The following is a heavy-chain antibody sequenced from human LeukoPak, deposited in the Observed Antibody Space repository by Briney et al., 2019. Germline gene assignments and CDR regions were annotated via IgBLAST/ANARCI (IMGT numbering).Heavy chain of an antibody. J-gene: IGHJ6*03. CDR2: IYSGGST. Sequence: GGSLRLSCAASGFTVSSNYMSWVRQAPGKGLEWVSVIYSGGSTYYADSVKGRFTISRDNSKNTLYLQMNSLRAEDTAVYFCAKGSKAVLFTRDHYMDVWGKGTTVTISS. CDR3: AKGSKAVLFTRDHYMDV. CDR1: GFTVSSNY. D-gene: IGHD6-19*01. V-gene: IGHV3-66*01.